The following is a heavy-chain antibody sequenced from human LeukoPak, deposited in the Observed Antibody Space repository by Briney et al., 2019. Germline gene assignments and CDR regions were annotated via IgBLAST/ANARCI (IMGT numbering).Heavy chain of an antibody. V-gene: IGHV3-30*18. CDR1: GFTFSSYG. D-gene: IGHD3/OR15-3a*01. CDR3: AKDRAWTATFDY. J-gene: IGHJ4*02. CDR2: ISYDGSNK. Sequence: GGSLRLSCAASGFTFSSYGMHWVRQAPGKGLERVAVISYDGSNKYYADSVKGRFTISRDNSKNTLYLQMNSLRAGDTAVYYCAKDRAWTATFDYWGQGTLVTVSS.